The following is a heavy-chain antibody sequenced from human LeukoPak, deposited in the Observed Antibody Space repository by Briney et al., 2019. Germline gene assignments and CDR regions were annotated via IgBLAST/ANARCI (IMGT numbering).Heavy chain of an antibody. CDR1: GFTFSSYS. CDR3: ARVGY. CDR2: ISSSRSYI. J-gene: IGHJ4*02. V-gene: IGHV3-21*01. Sequence: GGSLRLSCAASGFTFSSYSMNWVRQAPGKGLEWVSSISSSRSYIYYADSVKGRLTISIDNAKNSLYLQMNSLRAEDTAVYYCARVGYWGQGTLVTVSS.